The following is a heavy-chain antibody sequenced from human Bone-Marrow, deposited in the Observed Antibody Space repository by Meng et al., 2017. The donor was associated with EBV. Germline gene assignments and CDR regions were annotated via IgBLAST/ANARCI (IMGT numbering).Heavy chain of an antibody. CDR1: VGSFSSYV. Sequence: RRVPDAAEVKKPGSSVKVACSVPVGSFSSYVIRWVRQAPGQGPEGMGGMIPIFGTANYAQKYQGRVTIPADESTSTAYMELSSLRSEDTAVYYCAREQLEGTVATNRPFDYWGEGTLVTVFS. J-gene: IGHJ4*02. V-gene: IGHV1-69*01. D-gene: IGHD4-23*01. CDR3: AREQLEGTVATNRPFDY. CDR2: MIPIFGTA.